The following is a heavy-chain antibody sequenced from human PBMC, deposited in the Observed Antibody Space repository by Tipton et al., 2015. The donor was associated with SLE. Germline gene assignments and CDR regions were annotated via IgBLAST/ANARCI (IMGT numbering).Heavy chain of an antibody. D-gene: IGHD4-17*01. Sequence: GLVKPSETLSLTCTVSSGSISSAGYYWSWIRQHPGKGLEWLGTIYYTESTYYNPPLKSRVTISLDTSKNQFSLKLTSVTAADTAVYSCARMYGDWRTNWFDLWGLGILVTVSS. CDR2: IYYTEST. CDR3: ARMYGDWRTNWFDL. J-gene: IGHJ5*02. V-gene: IGHV4-39*07. CDR1: SGSISSAGYY.